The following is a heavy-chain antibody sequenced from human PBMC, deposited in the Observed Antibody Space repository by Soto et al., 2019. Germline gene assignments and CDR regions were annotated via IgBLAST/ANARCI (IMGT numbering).Heavy chain of an antibody. CDR1: GFTFSGYY. J-gene: IGHJ4*02. CDR3: ARATVTTGYFDY. Sequence: PGGSLRLSCAASGFTFSGYYMSWIRQAPGKGLEWVSYISSSGSTIYYADSVKGRFTISRDNSKNTLYLQMNSLRAEDTAVYYCARATVTTGYFDYWGQGTLVTVSS. D-gene: IGHD4-4*01. CDR2: ISSSGSTI. V-gene: IGHV3-11*04.